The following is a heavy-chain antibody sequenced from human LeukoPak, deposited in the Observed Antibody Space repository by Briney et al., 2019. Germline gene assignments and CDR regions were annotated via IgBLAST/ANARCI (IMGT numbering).Heavy chain of an antibody. V-gene: IGHV3-48*02. J-gene: IGHJ4*02. CDR3: ARPTTIRGAVVSAFDN. Sequence: PGGSLRLSCVASGFTLRTYGMSWVRQSPGKGLEWISYISGSSDTLHYADSVKGRFTISRDIAKSSVFLQLNSLRDEDTAVYYCARPTTIRGAVVSAFDNWGQGTLVTVSS. CDR1: GFTLRTYG. CDR2: ISGSSDTL. D-gene: IGHD3-16*02.